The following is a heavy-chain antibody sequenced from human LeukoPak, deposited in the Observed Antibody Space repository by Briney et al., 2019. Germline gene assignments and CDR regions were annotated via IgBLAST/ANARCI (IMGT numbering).Heavy chain of an antibody. CDR1: GGSISNYY. J-gene: IGHJ4*02. D-gene: IGHD6-13*01. CDR2: ISYSGST. CDR3: ARDYKAAAGLDY. Sequence: SETLSLTCTVSGGSISNYYWNWVRQSPGKGLQWIGYISYSGSTKYNPSLNSRVTISLVTSKNQFSLKLTSVTAADTAVYYCARDYKAAAGLDYWGQGTLVTVSS. V-gene: IGHV4-59*01.